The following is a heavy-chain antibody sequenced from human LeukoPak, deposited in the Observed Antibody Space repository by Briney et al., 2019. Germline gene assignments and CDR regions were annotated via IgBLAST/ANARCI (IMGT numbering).Heavy chain of an antibody. D-gene: IGHD3-22*01. V-gene: IGHV3-74*01. CDR1: GFTFSSYW. Sequence: GGSLRLSCAASGFTFSSYWMHWVRQAPGKGLVWVSRINSDGSSTSYADSVKGRFTISRDNAKNTLYLQMNSLRAEDTAVYYCASGAYYHDSSGYYYAGYWGQGTLVTVSS. CDR2: INSDGSST. CDR3: ASGAYYHDSSGYYYAGY. J-gene: IGHJ4*02.